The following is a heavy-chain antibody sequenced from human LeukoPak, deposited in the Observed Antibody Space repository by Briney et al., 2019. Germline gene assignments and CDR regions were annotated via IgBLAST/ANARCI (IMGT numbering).Heavy chain of an antibody. CDR2: IYYTGTT. CDR3: AAGHPVYFNF. J-gene: IGHJ4*02. Sequence: SETLSLTCGVDGGSLGGYYWSWIRQPPGQGLEWIGYIYYTGTTNYNPSLRSRVTISLDTSKNQFSLRLTSVTAADAAIYYCAAGHPVYFNFWGQGTLVTVSS. CDR1: GGSLGGYY. V-gene: IGHV4-59*08.